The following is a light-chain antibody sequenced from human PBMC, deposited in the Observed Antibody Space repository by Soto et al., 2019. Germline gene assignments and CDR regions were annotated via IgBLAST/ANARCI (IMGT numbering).Light chain of an antibody. CDR3: QEANTFT. CDR2: AAS. Sequence: DIQMTQSPSSVSVSVGDRVTITCRASQHIDTWLAWFQHRPGRAPKLLIQAASRLQSGVPSRFSGSGSGTDFTLTSRGLQPEDFATYYCQEANTFTFGGGTKVEIK. V-gene: IGKV1-12*02. J-gene: IGKJ4*01. CDR1: QHIDTW.